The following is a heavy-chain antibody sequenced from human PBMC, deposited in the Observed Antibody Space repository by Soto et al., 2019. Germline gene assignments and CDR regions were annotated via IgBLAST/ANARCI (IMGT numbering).Heavy chain of an antibody. CDR2: ISAYNGNT. J-gene: IGHJ4*02. CDR1: GYTFTSYG. D-gene: IGHD2-21*02. CDR3: ARIGPLAYCGGDCYSPSDY. V-gene: IGHV1-18*01. Sequence: ASVKVSCKASGYTFTSYGISWVRQAPGQGLEWMGWISAYNGNTNYAQKLQGRVTMTTDTSTSTAYMELRSLRSDDTAVYYCARIGPLAYCGGDCYSPSDYWGQGTLVTVSS.